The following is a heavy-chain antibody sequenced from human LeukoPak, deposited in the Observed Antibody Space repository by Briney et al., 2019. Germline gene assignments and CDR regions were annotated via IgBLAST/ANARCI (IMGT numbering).Heavy chain of an antibody. D-gene: IGHD6-13*01. V-gene: IGHV3-23*01. CDR2: IGGSGGSS. CDR1: GFTFNSYA. J-gene: IGHJ4*02. Sequence: GGSLRLSCAASGFTFNSYAMSWVRQAPGKGLEWVSAIGGSGGSSYYADSVKGRVTISRDNSKNTLYLQMGSLRAEDMAVYYCARDPGSFPGYYFDYWGQGTLVTVSS. CDR3: ARDPGSFPGYYFDY.